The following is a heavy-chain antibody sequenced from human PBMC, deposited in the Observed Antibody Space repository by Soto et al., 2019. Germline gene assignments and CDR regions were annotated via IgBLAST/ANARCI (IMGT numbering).Heavy chain of an antibody. CDR3: AGIRPPLY. Sequence: EVQLVESGGGLVQPGGSLRLSCAVSGFTVRSNYMSWVRQAPGKGLEWVSIIYSGGSTYYADSVKGTFTISRDNSKNTLYLQLNSLRAEDTAVSDCAGIRPPLYWGQGNRVTVSS. J-gene: IGHJ4*02. CDR2: IYSGGST. D-gene: IGHD5-18*01. CDR1: GFTVRSNY. V-gene: IGHV3-66*01.